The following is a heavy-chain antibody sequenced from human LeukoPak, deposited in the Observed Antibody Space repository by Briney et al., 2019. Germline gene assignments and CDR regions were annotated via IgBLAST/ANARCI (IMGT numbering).Heavy chain of an antibody. D-gene: IGHD3-9*01. Sequence: SETLSLTCAVYGGSFSGYYWSWIRQPPGKGLEWIGEINHSGSTNYNPSLKSRVTISIDTSKNQFSLKLSSVTAADTAVYYCARRGKTYYDILTGYYRNWFDPWGQGTLVTVSS. J-gene: IGHJ5*02. CDR2: INHSGST. V-gene: IGHV4-34*01. CDR1: GGSFSGYY. CDR3: ARRGKTYYDILTGYYRNWFDP.